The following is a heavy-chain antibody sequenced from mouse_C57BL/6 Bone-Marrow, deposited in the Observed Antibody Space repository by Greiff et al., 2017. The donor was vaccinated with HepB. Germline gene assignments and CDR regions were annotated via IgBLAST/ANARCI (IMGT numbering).Heavy chain of an antibody. Sequence: QVQLKESGPELVKPGASVKLSCKASGYTFTSYDINWVKQRPGQGLEWIGWIYPRDGSTKYNEKFKGKATLTVDTSSSTAYMELHSLTSEDSAVYFCARYGPTIVTTLYYYAMDYWGQGTSVTVSS. CDR1: GYTFTSYD. V-gene: IGHV1-85*01. CDR2: IYPRDGST. D-gene: IGHD2-5*01. J-gene: IGHJ4*01. CDR3: ARYGPTIVTTLYYYAMDY.